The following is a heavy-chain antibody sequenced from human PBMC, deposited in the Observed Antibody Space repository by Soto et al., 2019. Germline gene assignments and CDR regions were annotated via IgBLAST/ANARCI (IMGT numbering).Heavy chain of an antibody. D-gene: IGHD2-21*02. CDR3: ARRRAYCGGDCYWDDDAFDI. J-gene: IGHJ3*02. V-gene: IGHV1-18*01. CDR1: GYTFTSYG. CDR2: ISAYNGNT. Sequence: ASVKVSCKGSGYTFTSYGISWVRQAPGQGLEWMGWISAYNGNTNYAQKLQGRVTMTTDTSTSTAYMELRSLRSDDTAVCYCARRRAYCGGDCYWDDDAFDIWGQGTMVTVSS.